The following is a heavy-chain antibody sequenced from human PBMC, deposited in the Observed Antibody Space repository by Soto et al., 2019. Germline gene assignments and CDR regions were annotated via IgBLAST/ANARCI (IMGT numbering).Heavy chain of an antibody. J-gene: IGHJ1*01. CDR3: ARGSPYYDSSGYYYSPPAEYFQH. CDR1: GGSFSGCY. Sequence: PSETLSLTCAVYGGSFSGCYWSWIRQPPGKGLEWIGEINHSGSTNYNPSLKSRVTISVDTSKNQFSLKLSSVTAADTAVYYCARGSPYYDSSGYYYSPPAEYFQHWGQGTLVTVSS. V-gene: IGHV4-34*01. D-gene: IGHD3-22*01. CDR2: INHSGST.